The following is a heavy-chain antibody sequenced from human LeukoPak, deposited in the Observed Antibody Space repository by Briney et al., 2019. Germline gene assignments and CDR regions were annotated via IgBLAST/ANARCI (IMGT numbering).Heavy chain of an antibody. J-gene: IGHJ6*02. D-gene: IGHD3-10*01. CDR3: ARAPRSNYGSGSYYSYYYYGMDV. Sequence: GGSLRLSCAASGFTFSSYDMHWVRQATRKGLEWVSAIGTAGDTYYPGSVKGRFSISRGNAKNSLYLQMNSLRAGDTAVYYCARAPRSNYGSGSYYSYYYYGMDVWGQGTTVTVSS. CDR2: IGTAGDT. V-gene: IGHV3-13*01. CDR1: GFTFSSYD.